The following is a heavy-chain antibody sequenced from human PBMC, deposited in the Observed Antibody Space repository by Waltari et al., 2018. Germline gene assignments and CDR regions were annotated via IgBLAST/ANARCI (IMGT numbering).Heavy chain of an antibody. CDR3: ARGGYHPANFDF. D-gene: IGHD2-15*01. V-gene: IGHV4-38-2*01. J-gene: IGHJ4*02. Sequence: QMHLQESGPGLVKPSETLSLTGALSGYSLRDNYYWAWIRQSPEKGLEWMGAIHHTGTTYYNPSLNSRITMSVDTPNNQFSLKLNSVTAADTAVYYCARGGYHPANFDFWGQGILVTVSS. CDR1: GYSLRDNYY. CDR2: IHHTGTT.